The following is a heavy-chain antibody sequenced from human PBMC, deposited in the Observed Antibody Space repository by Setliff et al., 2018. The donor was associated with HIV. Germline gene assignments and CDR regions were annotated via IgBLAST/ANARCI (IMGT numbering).Heavy chain of an antibody. D-gene: IGHD2-15*01. CDR1: GLKLSFSFAW. V-gene: IGHV3-15*01. CDR2: IKRKSDGGTA. J-gene: IGHJ4*02. CDR3: TRLGPSDYCGGGNCYYDY. Sequence: GSLRLSCTASGLKLSFSFAWLSWVRQVPGKGLEWVGRIKRKSDGGTADYGAPVQGRFTISRDDSKKTLYLQMNNLKTEDTAVYFCTRLGPSDYCGGGNCYYDYWGQGTLVTVSS.